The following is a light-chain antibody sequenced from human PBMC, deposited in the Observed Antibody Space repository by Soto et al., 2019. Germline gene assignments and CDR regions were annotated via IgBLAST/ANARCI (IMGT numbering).Light chain of an antibody. CDR3: SSYTTSSNYV. V-gene: IGLV2-14*01. Sequence: QSALTQPSSLSGSPGQSITISCTGTISDVGSYNFVSWYQQLPGKAPKLMIYEVSNLPSGVSNRFSGSKSGNTASLTISGLQAEDEADYYCSSYTTSSNYVFGSGTKVTVL. J-gene: IGLJ1*01. CDR2: EVS. CDR1: ISDVGSYNF.